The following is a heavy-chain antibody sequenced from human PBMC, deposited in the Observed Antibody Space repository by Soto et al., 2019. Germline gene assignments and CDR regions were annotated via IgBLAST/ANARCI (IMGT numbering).Heavy chain of an antibody. CDR3: ARDPLARYCSSTSCYADYYYYGMDV. J-gene: IGHJ6*02. CDR2: ISAYNGNT. V-gene: IGHV1-18*01. D-gene: IGHD2-2*01. CDR1: GYTFTSYG. Sequence: EASVKVSCKASGYTFTSYGISWVRQAPGQGLEWMGWISAYNGNTNYAQKLQGRVTMTTDTSTSTAYIELRSLRSDDTAVYYCARDPLARYCSSTSCYADYYYYGMDVWGQGTTVTVSS.